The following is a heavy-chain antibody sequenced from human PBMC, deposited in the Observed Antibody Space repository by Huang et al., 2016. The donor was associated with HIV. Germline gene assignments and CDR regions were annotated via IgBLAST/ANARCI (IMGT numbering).Heavy chain of an antibody. Sequence: QVQLQQWGAGLLKPSGALSLKCAVYGGSLSDHYWTGIRLSPGKRLEWIGELNHRGLSPYNPSRGIRVTMSVDMSKNQFSLNLTSLTAADTAVYYCARPRMTATSSDSTWSFFDSWGQGTLVIVSS. V-gene: IGHV4-34*02. D-gene: IGHD2-21*02. CDR3: ARPRMTATSSDSTWSFFDS. CDR2: LNHRGLS. J-gene: IGHJ4*02. CDR1: GGSLSDHY.